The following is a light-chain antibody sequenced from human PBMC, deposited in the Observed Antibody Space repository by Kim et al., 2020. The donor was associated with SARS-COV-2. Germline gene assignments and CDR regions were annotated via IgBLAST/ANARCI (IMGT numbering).Light chain of an antibody. CDR2: SPN. CDR1: SCSVATSYY. Sequence: GGPVAPTCGLRSCSVATSYYPSWYQQTPGRAPRTLIYSPNTRSSGVPDRFSGAILGNKAALTITGAQADDESDYYCVLYMGSGIWVFGGGTQLTVL. J-gene: IGLJ3*02. CDR3: VLYMGSGIWV. V-gene: IGLV8-61*01.